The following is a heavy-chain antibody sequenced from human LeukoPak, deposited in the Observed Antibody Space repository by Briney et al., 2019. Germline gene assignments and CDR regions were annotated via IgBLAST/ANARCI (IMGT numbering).Heavy chain of an antibody. V-gene: IGHV3-23*01. D-gene: IGHD2-21*02. CDR1: GFTFSSYA. Sequence: GGSLRLSCAASGFTFSSYAMSWVRQAPGHGLKCFSAFSGSGDSTYYADSVKARFTISRDNSKNTLYLQMNSLRAEDTAVYYCAKDYEPPNYIVVVTATLDYWGQGTLVTVFS. J-gene: IGHJ4*02. CDR2: FSGSGDST. CDR3: AKDYEPPNYIVVVTATLDY.